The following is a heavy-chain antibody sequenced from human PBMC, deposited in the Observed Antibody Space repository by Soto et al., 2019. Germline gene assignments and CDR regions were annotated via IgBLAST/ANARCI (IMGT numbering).Heavy chain of an antibody. CDR2: INAGNGNT. D-gene: IGHD3-16*01. CDR3: AGGGPEGADIEY. V-gene: IGHV1-3*01. Sequence: QVQLVQSGAEVKKPGASVKVSCKASGYTFTSYAMHWVRQAPGQRLEWMGWINAGNGNTNYSQKFQGRVTITRDTPGSIAYMESSSLRSEDTAVYYCAGGGPEGADIEYWGQGALVTVSS. J-gene: IGHJ4*02. CDR1: GYTFTSYA.